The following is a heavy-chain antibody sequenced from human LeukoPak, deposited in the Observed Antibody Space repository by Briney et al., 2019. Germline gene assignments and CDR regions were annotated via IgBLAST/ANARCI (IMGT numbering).Heavy chain of an antibody. CDR3: ARGKAVADYFDY. J-gene: IGHJ4*02. D-gene: IGHD6-19*01. CDR1: GGSISSYY. Sequence: SETLSLTCTVSGGSISSYYWSWIRQPPGKGLEWIGYIYYSGNAYYNPSLKSRVTISIDTSKNQFSLKLSSVTSADTAVYYCARGKAVADYFDYWGQGTLVPVSS. V-gene: IGHV4-30-4*08. CDR2: IYYSGNA.